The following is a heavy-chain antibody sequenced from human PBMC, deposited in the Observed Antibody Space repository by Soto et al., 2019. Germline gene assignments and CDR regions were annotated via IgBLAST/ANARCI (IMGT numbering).Heavy chain of an antibody. CDR1: GGTFSSYT. J-gene: IGHJ4*02. V-gene: IGHV1-69*02. D-gene: IGHD2-2*02. CDR2: IIPILGIA. Sequence: QVQLVQSGAEVKKPGASVKVSCKASGGTFSSYTISWVQQAPGQGLEWMGRIIPILGIANYAQKLQGRVTITADKSPSTAYMALRSLRSEDTAVYYWAMEYCSSTSCYRVYWGQGTLVTVSS. CDR3: AMEYCSSTSCYRVY.